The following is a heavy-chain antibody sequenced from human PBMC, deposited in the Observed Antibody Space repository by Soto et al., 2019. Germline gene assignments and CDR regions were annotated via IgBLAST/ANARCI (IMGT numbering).Heavy chain of an antibody. Sequence: PSETLSLTCTVSGGSISSSSYYWGWIRQPPGKGLEWIGSIYYSGSTYYNPPLKSRVTISVDTSKNQFSLKLSSVTAADTAVYYCARLGAAAGSNWFDPWGQGTLVTVSS. V-gene: IGHV4-39*01. D-gene: IGHD6-13*01. CDR3: ARLGAAAGSNWFDP. J-gene: IGHJ5*02. CDR1: GGSISSSSYY. CDR2: IYYSGST.